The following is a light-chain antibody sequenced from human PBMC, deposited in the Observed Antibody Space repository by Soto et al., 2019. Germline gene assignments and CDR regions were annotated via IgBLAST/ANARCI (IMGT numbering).Light chain of an antibody. V-gene: IGKV1-5*03. CDR2: KAS. CDR3: QQYYSYPWT. J-gene: IGKJ1*01. Sequence: DIQMTQSPSTLSASVGDRVTITCRASQCISSWLAWYQQKPGKVPNLLIYKASRLESGVPSRFSGSGSGTESTLTISSLQPDDFATYYCQQYYSYPWTFGQGTNVEIK. CDR1: QCISSW.